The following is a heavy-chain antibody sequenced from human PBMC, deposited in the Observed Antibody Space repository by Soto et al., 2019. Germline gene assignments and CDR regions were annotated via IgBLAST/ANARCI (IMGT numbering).Heavy chain of an antibody. V-gene: IGHV1-46*01. CDR2: INPSGGST. CDR3: AAYRYGDSEYDYYYYYGMDV. J-gene: IGHJ6*02. Sequence: ASVKVSCKASGYTFTSYYMHWVRQAPGQGLEWMGIINPSGGSTSYAQKFQGRVTITRDMSTSTAYMELSSLRSEDTAVYYCAAYRYGDSEYDYYYYYGMDVWGQGTTVTVSS. CDR1: GYTFTSYY. D-gene: IGHD4-17*01.